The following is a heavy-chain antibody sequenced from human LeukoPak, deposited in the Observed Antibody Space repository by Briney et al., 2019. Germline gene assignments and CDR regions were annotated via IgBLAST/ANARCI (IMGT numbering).Heavy chain of an antibody. V-gene: IGHV3-53*01. Sequence: PGGSLRLSCAASGFTVSSNYMSWVRQAPGKGLEWVSVIYSGGSTYYADSVKGRFTISRDNSKNTLYLQMNSLRAEDTAVYYCARASKGYYDFWSGLYYFDYWGQGTLVTVSS. CDR1: GFTVSSNY. D-gene: IGHD3-3*01. CDR3: ARASKGYYDFWSGLYYFDY. CDR2: IYSGGST. J-gene: IGHJ4*02.